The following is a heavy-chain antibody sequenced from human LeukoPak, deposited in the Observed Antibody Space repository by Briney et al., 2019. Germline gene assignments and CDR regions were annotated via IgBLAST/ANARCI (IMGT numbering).Heavy chain of an antibody. CDR1: HFTVSSNY. Sequence: PGGSLRLSCAASHFTVSSNYMSWVRQAPGKGLKWVSVIYSGGSTYFADSVKGRFTISRDNSKNTLYLQMNSLRAEDTAVYYCARIRGWPPYYFDYWGQGTLVTVSS. CDR2: IYSGGST. J-gene: IGHJ4*02. V-gene: IGHV3-53*01. CDR3: ARIRGWPPYYFDY. D-gene: IGHD6-19*01.